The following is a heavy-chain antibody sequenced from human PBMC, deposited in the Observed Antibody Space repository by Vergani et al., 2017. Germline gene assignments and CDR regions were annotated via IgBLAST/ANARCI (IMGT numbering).Heavy chain of an antibody. J-gene: IGHJ6*02. CDR3: ARETGDSSSWYGYYYYGMDV. V-gene: IGHV4-34*01. CDR2: INHSGST. CDR1: GGSFSGYY. Sequence: QVQLQQWGAGLLKPSETLSLTCAVYGGSFSGYYWSWIRQPPGKGLEWIGEINHSGSTNYNPSLKSRVTISVDTSKNQFSLKLSSVTAADTAVSYCARETGDSSSWYGYYYYGMDVWGQGTTVTVSS. D-gene: IGHD6-13*01.